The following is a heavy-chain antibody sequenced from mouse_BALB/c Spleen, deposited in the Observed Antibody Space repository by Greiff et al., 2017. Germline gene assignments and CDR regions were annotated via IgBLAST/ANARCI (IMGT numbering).Heavy chain of an antibody. D-gene: IGHD1-1*01. Sequence: EVQRVESGGGLVQPGGSRKLSCAASGFTFSSFGMHWVRQAPEKGLEWVAYISSGSSTIYYADTVKGRFTISRDNPKNTLFLQMTSLRSEDTAMYYCARSRGYYGEVDYWGQGTSVTVSS. J-gene: IGHJ4*01. CDR1: GFTFSSFG. CDR2: ISSGSSTI. CDR3: ARSRGYYGEVDY. V-gene: IGHV5-17*02.